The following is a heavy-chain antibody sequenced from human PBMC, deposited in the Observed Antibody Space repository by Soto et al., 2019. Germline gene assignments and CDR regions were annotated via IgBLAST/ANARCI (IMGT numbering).Heavy chain of an antibody. CDR3: ARSVAVPGAHIDY. V-gene: IGHV4-59*11. D-gene: IGHD6-19*01. Sequence: SETLSLTCSVSGGSISGPYWSWIRQSPGKGLEWLGYVYYTGSTNYSPSLRSRVSISVDTSKNEFSLRLSSVTAADTAVCFCARSVAVPGAHIDYWGQGTQVTVSS. J-gene: IGHJ4*02. CDR1: GGSISGPY. CDR2: VYYTGST.